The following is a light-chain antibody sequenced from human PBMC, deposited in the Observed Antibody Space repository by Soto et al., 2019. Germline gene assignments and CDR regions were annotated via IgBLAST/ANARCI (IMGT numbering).Light chain of an antibody. CDR1: QSVSSSY. CDR2: GAS. Sequence: EIVMTQSPATLSLSPGERATLSCRASQSVSSSYLSWYQQKPGQAPRLLIYGASTRATGIPARFSSSGSGTDFTLTISSLQPEDFAVYYCQQDYNLPITFGQGTRLEI. J-gene: IGKJ5*01. CDR3: QQDYNLPIT. V-gene: IGKV3D-7*01.